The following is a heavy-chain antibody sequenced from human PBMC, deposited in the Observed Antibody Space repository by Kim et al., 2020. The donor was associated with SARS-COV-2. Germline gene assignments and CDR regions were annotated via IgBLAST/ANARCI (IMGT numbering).Heavy chain of an antibody. J-gene: IGHJ4*02. D-gene: IGHD5-12*01. V-gene: IGHV4-39*01. Sequence: YNPSLKSRVTISVDTSKNQFSRKLSSVTAADTAVYYWASLSIEMATGRIYWGQGTLVTVSS. CDR3: ASLSIEMATGRIY.